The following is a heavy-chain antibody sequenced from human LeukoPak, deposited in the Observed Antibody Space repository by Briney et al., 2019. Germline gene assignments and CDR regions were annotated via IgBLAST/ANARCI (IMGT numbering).Heavy chain of an antibody. Sequence: SVKVSCKASGGTFSSYAISWVRQAPGQGLEWMGGIIPIFGTANYAQKLQGRVTMTTDTSTSAAYMELRSLRSDDTAVYYCARDTAIGPTCFDYWGQGTLVTVSS. V-gene: IGHV1-69*05. CDR3: ARDTAIGPTCFDY. CDR2: IIPIFGTA. CDR1: GGTFSSYA. J-gene: IGHJ4*02. D-gene: IGHD5-18*01.